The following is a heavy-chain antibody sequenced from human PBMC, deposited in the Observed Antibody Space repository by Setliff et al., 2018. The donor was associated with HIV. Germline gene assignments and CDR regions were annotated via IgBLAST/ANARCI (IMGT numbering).Heavy chain of an antibody. CDR1: GYTFTSYY. V-gene: IGHV1-46*01. J-gene: IGHJ3*02. CDR3: AREALHAGGWRGAFDI. D-gene: IGHD6-19*01. CDR2: INPSGGGT. Sequence: ASVKVSCKASGYTFTSYYTHWVRQAPGQGLEWMGIINPSGGGTTYAQTFQDRVTMSRDTSTSTVYMELSSLRSEDTAVYYCAREALHAGGWRGAFDIWGQGTMVTV.